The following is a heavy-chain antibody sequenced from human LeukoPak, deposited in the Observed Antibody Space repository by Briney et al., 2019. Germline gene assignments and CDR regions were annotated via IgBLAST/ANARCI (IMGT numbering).Heavy chain of an antibody. J-gene: IGHJ4*02. D-gene: IGHD4-17*01. Sequence: SETLSLTCAVSGVSFNDYYWSWVRQTPGKGLEWIGEINHSGYTNDSPSLKSRVTLSIDTSRKQFSLDLRSVTVADTGIYYCTRMTTGHDYWGQGTLVTVSS. CDR1: GVSFNDYY. CDR3: TRMTTGHDY. V-gene: IGHV4-34*01. CDR2: INHSGYT.